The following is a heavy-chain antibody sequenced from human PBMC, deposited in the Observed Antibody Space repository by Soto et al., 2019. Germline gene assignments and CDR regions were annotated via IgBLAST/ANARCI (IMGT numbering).Heavy chain of an antibody. D-gene: IGHD3-16*01. J-gene: IGHJ4*02. Sequence: PGGSPRLSCAASGFTFSRYWMSWVRQAPGKGLEWVANIKEDGSEKNDVDSVKGRFTISRDNAKNSLYLQMNSLRVEDTAVYYCAKGGHIDYCGQGTLVTVSS. V-gene: IGHV3-7*03. CDR1: GFTFSRYW. CDR2: IKEDGSEK. CDR3: AKGGHIDY.